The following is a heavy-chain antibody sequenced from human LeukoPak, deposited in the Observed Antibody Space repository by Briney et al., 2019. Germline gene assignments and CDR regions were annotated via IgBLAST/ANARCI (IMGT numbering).Heavy chain of an antibody. Sequence: GGSLRLSSAASGFTFSSYSMNWVRLAPGKGLEWGSYISSSSSTIYYADSVKGRFTISRDNAKNSLYLQMNSLRAEDTAVYYCARDHDIVSDDAFDISGQGTMVTVSS. V-gene: IGHV3-48*01. CDR1: GFTFSSYS. D-gene: IGHD2-21*01. CDR3: ARDHDIVSDDAFDI. J-gene: IGHJ3*02. CDR2: ISSSSSTI.